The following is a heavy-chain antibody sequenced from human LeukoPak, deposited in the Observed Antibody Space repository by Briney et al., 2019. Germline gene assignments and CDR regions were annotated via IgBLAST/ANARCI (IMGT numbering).Heavy chain of an antibody. CDR3: TRPRYRGSPF. CDR1: GL. J-gene: IGHJ4*02. D-gene: IGHD3-16*02. Sequence: GGSLRLTCAASGLMSWVRQSPGKGLEWVASIKEDGGRKYYVDSVRGRFTVSRDSTKNSLYLQMNSLRAEDTAVYYCTRPRYRGSPFWGEGILVTVSS. V-gene: IGHV3-7*01. CDR2: IKEDGGRK.